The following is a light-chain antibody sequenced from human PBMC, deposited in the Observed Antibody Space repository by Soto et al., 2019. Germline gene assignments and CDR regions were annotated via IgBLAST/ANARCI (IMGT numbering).Light chain of an antibody. V-gene: IGLV2-8*01. CDR1: SSDVAGYNH. J-gene: IGLJ3*02. Sequence: QSALTQPASVSGSPGQSITISCTGTSSDVAGYNHVSWYQHHPGKAPKLMIYEVTKRPSGVPDRFSGSKSGNTASLTVSGLQAEDEADYYCQSYDIRVSAWVFGGGTKVTVL. CDR3: QSYDIRVSAWV. CDR2: EVT.